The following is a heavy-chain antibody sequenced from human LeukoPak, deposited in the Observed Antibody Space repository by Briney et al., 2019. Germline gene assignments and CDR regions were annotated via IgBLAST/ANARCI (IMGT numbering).Heavy chain of an antibody. CDR1: GDSFTNYW. CDR2: IYPGDSDT. D-gene: IGHD3-10*01. V-gene: IGHV5-51*01. CDR3: ARRALRGEYFQH. J-gene: IGHJ1*01. Sequence: GESLKISWKGSGDSFTNYWIGLVRQMPGKGLEWMGIIYPGDSDTRYSPSFQGQVTISADKSISTAYLQWSSLKASDSAMYYCARRALRGEYFQHRGQGTLVTVSS.